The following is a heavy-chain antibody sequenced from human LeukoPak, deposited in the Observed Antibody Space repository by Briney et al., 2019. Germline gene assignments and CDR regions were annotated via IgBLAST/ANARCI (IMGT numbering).Heavy chain of an antibody. J-gene: IGHJ4*02. CDR3: ARGGVVTPFDY. V-gene: IGHV4-39*07. CDR2: IYYSGST. D-gene: IGHD3-3*01. Sequence: PSETLSLTCTVSGGSISSSSYYWGWIRQPPGKGLEWIGSIYYSGSTYYNPSLKSRVTISVDTSKNQFSLKLSSVTAADTAVYYCARGGVVTPFDYWGQGTLVTVSS. CDR1: GGSISSSSYY.